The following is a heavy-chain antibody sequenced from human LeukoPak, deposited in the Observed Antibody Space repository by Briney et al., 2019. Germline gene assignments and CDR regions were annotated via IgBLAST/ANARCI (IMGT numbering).Heavy chain of an antibody. CDR2: INSDGSST. Sequence: GGSLRLSCAASGSTFSSYWMHWVRQAPGKGLVWVSRINSDGSSTSYADSVKGRFTISRDNAKNTLYLQMNSLRAEDTAVYYCARWELLHWYFDLWGRGTLVTVSS. CDR3: ARWELLHWYFDL. V-gene: IGHV3-74*01. D-gene: IGHD1-26*01. CDR1: GSTFSSYW. J-gene: IGHJ2*01.